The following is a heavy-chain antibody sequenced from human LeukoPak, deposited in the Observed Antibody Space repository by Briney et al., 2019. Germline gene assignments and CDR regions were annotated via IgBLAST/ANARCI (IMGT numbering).Heavy chain of an antibody. J-gene: IGHJ4*02. D-gene: IGHD6-13*01. Sequence: PSETLSLTCTVSSYSISSGYYWGWIRQPPGKGLEWIGSIYHSGSTYYNPSLKSRVTISVDTSKNQFSLKLSSVTAADTAVYYCARDGYSSSRRFDYWGQGTLVTVSS. CDR1: SYSISSGYY. CDR3: ARDGYSSSRRFDY. CDR2: IYHSGST. V-gene: IGHV4-38-2*02.